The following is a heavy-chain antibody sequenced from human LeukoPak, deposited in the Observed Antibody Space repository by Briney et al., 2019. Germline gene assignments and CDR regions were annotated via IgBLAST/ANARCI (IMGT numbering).Heavy chain of an antibody. Sequence: GASVKVSCKASGYTFTSYAMHWVRQAPGQRLEWMGWINAGNGNTKYSQKFQGRVTITRDTSASTAYMELSSLRSEGTAVYYCAREGRYSGYDGSAGDYWGQGTLVTVSS. CDR2: INAGNGNT. CDR3: AREGRYSGYDGSAGDY. J-gene: IGHJ4*02. V-gene: IGHV1-3*01. D-gene: IGHD5-12*01. CDR1: GYTFTSYA.